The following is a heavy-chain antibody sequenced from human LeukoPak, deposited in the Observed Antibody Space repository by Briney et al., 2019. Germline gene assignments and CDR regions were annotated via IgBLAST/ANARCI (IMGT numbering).Heavy chain of an antibody. V-gene: IGHV1-18*01. CDR3: ARDGHNPPGY. D-gene: IGHD5-24*01. Sequence: ATVKVSCKASGYSFTNYGISWVRQAPGQGLEWMGWISVYNGNTNYAQKFQGRVTMTTDTSTSTAYMELRSLRSDDTAVYYCARDGHNPPGYWGQGTLVTVSS. J-gene: IGHJ4*02. CDR1: GYSFTNYG. CDR2: ISVYNGNT.